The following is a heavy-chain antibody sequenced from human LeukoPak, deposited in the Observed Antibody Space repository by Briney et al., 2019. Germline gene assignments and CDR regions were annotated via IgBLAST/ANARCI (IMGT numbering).Heavy chain of an antibody. D-gene: IGHD2-2*01. CDR3: ARGFCSSTNCYQGPFDF. Sequence: GGSLRLSCAASGFTFSSAWMTWVRQAPGKGLEWVGHIKNKTNGETTDYAAPVNGRFIISRDDSKNTLYLQMNSLRTEDTAVYYCARGFCSSTNCYQGPFDFWGQGTLVTVSS. J-gene: IGHJ4*02. CDR1: GFTFSSAW. CDR2: IKNKTNGETT. V-gene: IGHV3-15*01.